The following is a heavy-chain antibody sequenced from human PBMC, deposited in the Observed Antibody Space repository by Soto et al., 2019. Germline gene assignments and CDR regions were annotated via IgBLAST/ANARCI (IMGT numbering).Heavy chain of an antibody. J-gene: IGHJ3*02. CDR1: GYTFTGYY. Sequence: ASVKVSCKASGYTFTGYYMHWVRQAPGQGLEWMGWINPDSGGTNYAQKFQGWVTMTRDTSISTAYMELSRLRSDDTAVYYCAIGGYWFPDAFDIWGQGTMVTVSS. CDR2: INPDSGGT. V-gene: IGHV1-2*04. CDR3: AIGGYWFPDAFDI. D-gene: IGHD3-22*01.